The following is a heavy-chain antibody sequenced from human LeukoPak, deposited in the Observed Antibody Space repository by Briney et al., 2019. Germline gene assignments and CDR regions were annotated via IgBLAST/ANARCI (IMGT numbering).Heavy chain of an antibody. CDR3: ARDGYRGGLLGIDI. Sequence: SETLSLTCTVSGGSISSSSYYWGWIRQPPGKGLEWIGSIYYSGSTYYNPSLKSRVTISVDTSKNQFSLKLSSVTAADTAVYYCARDGYRGGLLGIDIWGQGTMVTISS. CDR1: GGSISSSSYY. J-gene: IGHJ3*02. D-gene: IGHD1-26*01. V-gene: IGHV4-39*07. CDR2: IYYSGST.